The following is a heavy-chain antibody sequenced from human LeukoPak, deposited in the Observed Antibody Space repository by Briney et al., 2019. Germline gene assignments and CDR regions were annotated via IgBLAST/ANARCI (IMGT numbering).Heavy chain of an antibody. Sequence: WATVKVSCKASGGTFSSYAISWVRQAPGQGLEWMGGTIPIFGTANYAQKFQGRVTITADESTSTAYMELSSLRSEDTAVYYCSRDLFSAATSDYWGQGTLVTVSS. CDR1: GGTFSSYA. CDR2: TIPIFGTA. V-gene: IGHV1-69*13. J-gene: IGHJ4*02. CDR3: SRDLFSAATSDY. D-gene: IGHD2-15*01.